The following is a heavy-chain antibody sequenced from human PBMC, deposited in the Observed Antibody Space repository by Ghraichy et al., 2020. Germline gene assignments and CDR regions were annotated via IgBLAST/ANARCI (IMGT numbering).Heavy chain of an antibody. CDR3: ARVATSYCGGDCFYWYFDL. CDR2: IGTAGDT. J-gene: IGHJ2*01. Sequence: GGSLRLSCAASGFTFSSYDMHWVRQATGKGLEWVSAIGTAGDTYYPGSVKGRFTISRENAKNSLYLQMNSLRAGDTAVYYCARVATSYCGGDCFYWYFDLWGRGTLVTVSS. CDR1: GFTFSSYD. D-gene: IGHD2-21*01. V-gene: IGHV3-13*01.